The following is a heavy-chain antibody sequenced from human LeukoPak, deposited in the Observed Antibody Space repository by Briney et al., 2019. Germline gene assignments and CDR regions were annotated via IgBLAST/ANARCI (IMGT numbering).Heavy chain of an antibody. CDR2: ICGSGGST. CDR1: GFTFSSYA. CDR3: AKSTTINSVVVTAPSDY. J-gene: IGHJ4*02. D-gene: IGHD2-21*02. Sequence: GGSLRLSCAASGFTFSSYAMSWVRPAGGKGLEWVGAICGSGGSTYYADSVKGRFTISRDNSKNTLYLQMNSLRAEDTAVYYCAKSTTINSVVVTAPSDYWGQGTLVTVSS. V-gene: IGHV3-23*01.